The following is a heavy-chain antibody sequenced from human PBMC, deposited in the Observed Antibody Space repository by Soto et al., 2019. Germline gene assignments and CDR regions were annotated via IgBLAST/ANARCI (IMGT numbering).Heavy chain of an antibody. J-gene: IGHJ4*02. CDR1: GYTLTELS. CDR2: FDPEDGET. CDR3: ATRNPMVRGVKEVFDY. V-gene: IGHV1-24*01. Sequence: ASVKVSCKVSGYTLTELSMHWVRQAPGKGLEWMGGFDPEDGETIYAQKFQGRVTMTEDTSTDTAYMELSSLRSEDTAVYYCATRNPMVRGVKEVFDYWGQGTLVTVSS. D-gene: IGHD3-10*01.